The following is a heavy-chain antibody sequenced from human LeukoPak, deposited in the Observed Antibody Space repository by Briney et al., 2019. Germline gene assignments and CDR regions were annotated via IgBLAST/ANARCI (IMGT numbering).Heavy chain of an antibody. CDR3: ARENIVGGYFDY. CDR2: IIPILGMA. J-gene: IGHJ4*02. V-gene: IGHV1-69*04. CDR1: GGTFSSYA. D-gene: IGHD1-26*01. Sequence: ASVKVSCKASGGTFSSYAISWVRQAPGQGLEWMGRIIPILGMANYAQKFQGRVTITADKSTSTAYMELSSLRSEDTAVYYCARENIVGGYFDYWGQGTLVTVSS.